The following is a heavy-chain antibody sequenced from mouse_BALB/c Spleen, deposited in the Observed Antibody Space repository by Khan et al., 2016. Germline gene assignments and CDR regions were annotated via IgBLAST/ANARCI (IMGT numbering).Heavy chain of an antibody. CDR3: ARVPYGNYVYCAMDY. CDR1: GDSITSGY. CDR2: INYSGNT. Sequence: EVQLQESGPSLVKPSQTLSLTCSVTGDSITSGYWNWIRKFPGNKLEYMGYINYSGNTYYNPSLKSRISITRDTSKNQYYLQLNSVTTEDTATYYSARVPYGNYVYCAMDYWGQGTSVTVSS. D-gene: IGHD2-1*01. V-gene: IGHV3-8*02. J-gene: IGHJ4*01.